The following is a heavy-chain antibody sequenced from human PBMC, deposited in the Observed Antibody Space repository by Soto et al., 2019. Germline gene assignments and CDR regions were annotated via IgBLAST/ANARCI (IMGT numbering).Heavy chain of an antibody. J-gene: IGHJ5*02. CDR3: ARDARTLYYDYVWGSYRSWFDP. CDR1: GFTFSDYY. D-gene: IGHD3-16*02. Sequence: GGSLRLSXAASGFTFSDYYMSWIRQAPGKGLEWVSYISSSGSTIYYADSVKGRFTISRDNAKNSLYLQMNSLRAEDTAVYYCARDARTLYYDYVWGSYRSWFDPWGQGTLVTVSS. CDR2: ISSSGSTI. V-gene: IGHV3-11*01.